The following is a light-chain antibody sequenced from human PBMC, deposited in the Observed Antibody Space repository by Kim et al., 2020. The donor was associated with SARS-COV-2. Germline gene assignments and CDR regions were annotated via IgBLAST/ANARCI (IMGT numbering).Light chain of an antibody. V-gene: IGKV1-5*01. CDR2: DAS. J-gene: IGKJ4*01. CDR1: QSITTW. CDR3: QQYNSFSGLT. Sequence: SVGDRVTIPCRASQSITTWLAWEQQKPGKAAKLLIYDASSLRSGVPSRFSGSGSGTEFTLTISSLQPDDLATYYCQQYNSFSGLTFGGGTKVDIK.